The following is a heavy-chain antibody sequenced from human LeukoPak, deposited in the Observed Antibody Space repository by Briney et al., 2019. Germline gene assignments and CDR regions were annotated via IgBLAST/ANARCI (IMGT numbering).Heavy chain of an antibody. J-gene: IGHJ6*03. V-gene: IGHV4-59*01. CDR2: IYYSGST. D-gene: IGHD6-6*01. CDR1: GGSISSYY. CDR3: ARVYSSSSWGHYYYYMDV. Sequence: PSETLSLTCTVSGGSISSYYWSWIRQPPGKGLEWIGYIYYSGSTNYNPSLKSRVTISVDTSKNQFSLKLSSVAAADTAVCYCARVYSSSSWGHYYYYMDVWGKGTTVTVSS.